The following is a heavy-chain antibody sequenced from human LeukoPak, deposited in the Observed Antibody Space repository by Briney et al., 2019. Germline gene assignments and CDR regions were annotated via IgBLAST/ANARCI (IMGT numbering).Heavy chain of an antibody. CDR3: AREGVAAQGNYWYFDL. Sequence: SVKVSCKASGYTFTSYGITWVRQAPGQGLEWMGGIIPIFGTANYAQKFQGRVTITADESTSTAYMELSSLRSEDTAVYYCAREGVAAQGNYWYFDLWGRGTLVTVSS. D-gene: IGHD2-15*01. V-gene: IGHV1-69*13. J-gene: IGHJ2*01. CDR2: IIPIFGTA. CDR1: GYTFTSYG.